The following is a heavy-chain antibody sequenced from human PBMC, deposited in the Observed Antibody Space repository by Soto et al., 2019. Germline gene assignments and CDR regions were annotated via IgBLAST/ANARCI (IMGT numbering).Heavy chain of an antibody. V-gene: IGHV4-59*01. Sequence: SETLSLTCTVSGGSISSYYWRWIRQPPGKGLEWIGYIYYSGSTNYNPSLKSRVTISVDTSKNQFSLKLTSVTAADTAVYYCARRYGGNFDYWGQGTLVTVSS. CDR2: IYYSGST. J-gene: IGHJ4*02. CDR1: GGSISSYY. D-gene: IGHD1-26*01. CDR3: ARRYGGNFDY.